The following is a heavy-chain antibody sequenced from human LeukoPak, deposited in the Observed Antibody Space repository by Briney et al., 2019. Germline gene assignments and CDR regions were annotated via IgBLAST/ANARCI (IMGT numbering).Heavy chain of an antibody. CDR1: GGSXSSYY. Sequence: TLXXTXXVSGGSXSSYYWSWIRQPPGKGLEWIGYIYYSGSTNYNSSFKSRVTISIDTSKNQFSLRLSSMTAADTAVYYCARERLRDGYKNDAFDIWGQGTMVTVSS. D-gene: IGHD5-24*01. CDR3: ARERLRDGYKNDAFDI. J-gene: IGHJ3*02. CDR2: IYYSGST. V-gene: IGHV4-59*01.